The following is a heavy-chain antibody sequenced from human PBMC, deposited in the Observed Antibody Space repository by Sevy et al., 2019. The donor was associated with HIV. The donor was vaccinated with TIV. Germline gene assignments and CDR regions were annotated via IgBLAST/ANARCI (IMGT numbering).Heavy chain of an antibody. CDR3: TRDIDSCSGGSCYPTYDY. J-gene: IGHJ4*02. D-gene: IGHD2-15*01. CDR2: IRSKAYGGTT. CDR1: GFTFGDYA. Sequence: GGSLRLSCTASGFTFGDYAMSWVRQAPGKGLEWVGFIRSKAYGGTTEYAASVKGRFTISRKDSKSIAYLQMNSLKTEDTAVYYCTRDIDSCSGGSCYPTYDYWGQGTLVTVSS. V-gene: IGHV3-49*04.